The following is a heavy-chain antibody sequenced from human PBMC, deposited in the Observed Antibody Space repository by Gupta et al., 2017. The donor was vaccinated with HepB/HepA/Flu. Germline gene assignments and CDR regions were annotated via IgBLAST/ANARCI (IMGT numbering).Heavy chain of an antibody. V-gene: IGHV3-15*01. CDR2: IKSKTDGGTT. D-gene: IGHD2-2*01. Sequence: EVQLVESGGGLVKPGGSLRLSCAASGFTFSNAWMSWVRQAPVKGLEWVGRIKSKTDGGTTDYAAPVKGRFTISRDDSKNTLYLQMNSLKTEDTAVYYCTTEGPYCSSTSCYYYYYMDVWGKGTTVTVSS. CDR3: TTEGPYCSSTSCYYYYYMDV. J-gene: IGHJ6*03. CDR1: GFTFSNAW.